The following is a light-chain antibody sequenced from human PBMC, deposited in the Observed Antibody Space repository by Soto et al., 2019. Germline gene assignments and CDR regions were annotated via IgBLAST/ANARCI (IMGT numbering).Light chain of an antibody. V-gene: IGKV1-39*01. Sequence: DIQMTQSPSSLSASVGDRVTITCRASQSISSYLNWYQQKPGKAPKLLIYAASSLQSEVPSRFSGSGSGTDFTLTISSLQPEDFATYYCQQSYSTPPTFGQGTTLEIK. CDR2: AAS. CDR1: QSISSY. CDR3: QQSYSTPPT. J-gene: IGKJ2*01.